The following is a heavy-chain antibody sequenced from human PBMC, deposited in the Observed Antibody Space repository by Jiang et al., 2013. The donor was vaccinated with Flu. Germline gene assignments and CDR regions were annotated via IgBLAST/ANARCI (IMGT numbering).Heavy chain of an antibody. CDR1: GFSLSTSGVG. D-gene: IGHD6-6*01. J-gene: IGHJ5*02. CDR2: IYWDDDK. V-gene: IGHV2-5*02. Sequence: TQTLTLTCTFSGFSLSTSGVGVGWIRQPPGKALEWLALIYWDDDKRYSPSLKSRLTITKDTSKNQVVLTMTNMDPVDTATYYCAQLLFPLEAVTFGDNIAARPVWFDPWGQGTLVTVSS. CDR3: AQLLFPLEAVTFGDNIAARPVWFDP.